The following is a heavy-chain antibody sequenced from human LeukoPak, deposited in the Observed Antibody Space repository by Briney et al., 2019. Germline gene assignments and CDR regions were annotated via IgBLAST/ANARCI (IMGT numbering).Heavy chain of an antibody. J-gene: IGHJ4*02. Sequence: GGSLRLSCAASGFTFGSYALNWVRQAPGKGLEWVSAISGSGGSTYYADSVKGRFTISRDNSKNTLYLQMNSLRAADTAVYYCARGVIASGGNDFDYWGQGTLVTVSS. D-gene: IGHD6-13*01. CDR3: ARGVIASGGNDFDY. V-gene: IGHV3-23*01. CDR2: ISGSGGST. CDR1: GFTFGSYA.